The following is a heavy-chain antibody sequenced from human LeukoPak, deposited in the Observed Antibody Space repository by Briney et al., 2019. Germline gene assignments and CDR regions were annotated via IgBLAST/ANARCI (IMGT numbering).Heavy chain of an antibody. CDR3: VRAGAQYFDV. D-gene: IGHD7-27*01. CDR2: ISPSGDTT. Sequence: ASVKISCKAPRYILTNHFVHSVRQAPGQGLQWMGIISPSGDTTTYAQEFVGRVTLTRNTSTSTVYLDLRSLESEDTALYYCVRAGAQYFDVWGQGIQVTVSS. CDR1: RYILTNHF. J-gene: IGHJ4*02. V-gene: IGHV1-46*01.